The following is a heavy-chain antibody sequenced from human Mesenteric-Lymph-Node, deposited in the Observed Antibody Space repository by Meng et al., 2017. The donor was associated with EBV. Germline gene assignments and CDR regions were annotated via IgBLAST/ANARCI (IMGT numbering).Heavy chain of an antibody. CDR2: TSGYQGNT. CDR1: CYSFSGYG. D-gene: IGHD2-2*01. V-gene: IGHV1-18*04. J-gene: IGHJ5*02. Sequence: VQVVQVGAEVNTAWASVSVSFKATCYSFSGYGINWMRPGPGQGLEGMGLTSGYQGNTNDAQKFQARVNRPTNTSTSKAYMELRRLRSADTAVYYCVKEGGEKAAMGFDPWGQGTLVTVSS. CDR3: VKEGGEKAAMGFDP.